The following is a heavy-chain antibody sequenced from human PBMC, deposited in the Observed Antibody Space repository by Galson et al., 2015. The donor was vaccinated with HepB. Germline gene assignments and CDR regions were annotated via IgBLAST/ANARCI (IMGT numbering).Heavy chain of an antibody. CDR3: AKDSGYCSSDTGCEYFQW. CDR1: GFTFNNYG. Sequence: SLRLSCAASGFTFNNYGMHWVRQAPGKGLEWVAVISYDGTNKYYADSVKGRFTISRDTSKNTLHLQMDSLRAEDTAVYFCAKDSGYCSSDTGCEYFQWWGRGTLVTVSS. J-gene: IGHJ1*01. V-gene: IGHV3-30*18. D-gene: IGHD2-2*03. CDR2: ISYDGTNK.